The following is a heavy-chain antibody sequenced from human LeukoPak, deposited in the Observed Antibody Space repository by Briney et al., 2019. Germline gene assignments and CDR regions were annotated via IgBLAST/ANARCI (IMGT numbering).Heavy chain of an antibody. Sequence: PSETLSLTCTVSGGSISSSSDYWGWIRQPPGKGLECIGSIYYSGSTYYNPSLKSRVTISVDTSKNQFSLKLSSVTAADTAVYYCARQTRTERRITIFGVAPKFDPWGQGTLVTVSS. V-gene: IGHV4-39*01. CDR2: IYYSGST. J-gene: IGHJ5*02. CDR1: GGSISSSSDY. D-gene: IGHD3-3*01. CDR3: ARQTRTERRITIFGVAPKFDP.